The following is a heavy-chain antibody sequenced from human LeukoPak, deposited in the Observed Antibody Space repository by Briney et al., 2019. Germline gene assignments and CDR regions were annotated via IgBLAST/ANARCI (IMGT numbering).Heavy chain of an antibody. CDR1: GFTFSSYW. D-gene: IGHD4-17*01. CDR3: ARATGSPYFDY. Sequence: GGSLRLSCAASGFTFSSYWMNWVRQAPGKGLEWVSSITSSSSYIYYADSVKGRFTISRDNAKNSLYLQVNSLRAEDTAVYYCARATGSPYFDYWGQGTLVTVSS. V-gene: IGHV3-21*01. CDR2: ITSSSSYI. J-gene: IGHJ4*02.